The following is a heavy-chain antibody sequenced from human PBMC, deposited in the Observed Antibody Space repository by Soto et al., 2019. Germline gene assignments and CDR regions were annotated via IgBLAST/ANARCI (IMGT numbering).Heavy chain of an antibody. Sequence: PGGSLRLSCAASGFTFSSYWMSWVRQAPGKGLEWVANIKPDGSQKWYVDSVKGRFTISRDNAKNSLSLQMSSLRAEDTAVYYCARGDYYDSSGPFSDAFDIWGQGTMVTVSS. CDR3: ARGDYYDSSGPFSDAFDI. CDR2: IKPDGSQK. CDR1: GFTFSSYW. J-gene: IGHJ3*02. D-gene: IGHD3-22*01. V-gene: IGHV3-7*04.